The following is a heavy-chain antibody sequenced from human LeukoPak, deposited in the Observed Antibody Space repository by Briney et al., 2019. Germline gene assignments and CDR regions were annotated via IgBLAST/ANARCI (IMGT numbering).Heavy chain of an antibody. CDR3: AKGSQVTMVRGEGDY. V-gene: IGHV3-23*01. CDR2: ISGSGGTT. J-gene: IGHJ4*02. D-gene: IGHD3-10*01. Sequence: PGGSLRLSCEASEFTFSSYAMSWVRQAPGKGLEWVSAISGSGGTTYYADSVKGRFTISRDNSKNTLYLQMNSLRAEDTAVYYCAKGSQVTMVRGEGDYWGQGTLVTVSS. CDR1: EFTFSSYA.